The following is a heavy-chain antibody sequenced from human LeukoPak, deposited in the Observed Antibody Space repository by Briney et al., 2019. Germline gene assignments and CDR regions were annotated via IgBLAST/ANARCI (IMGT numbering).Heavy chain of an antibody. D-gene: IGHD4-17*01. CDR2: IYYSGST. CDR1: DGSISSGGYY. J-gene: IGHJ5*02. CDR3: ARDGDYGDQGFDP. Sequence: PSETLSLTCTVSDGSISSGGYYWSWSRQHPGKGLEWIGYIYYSGSTYHNPSLKSRVTISVDTSKNQFSLKLSSVTGADTAVYYCARDGDYGDQGFDPWGQGTLVTVSS. V-gene: IGHV4-31*03.